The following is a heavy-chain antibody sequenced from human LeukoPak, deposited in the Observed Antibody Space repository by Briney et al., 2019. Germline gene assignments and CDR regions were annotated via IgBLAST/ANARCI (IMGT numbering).Heavy chain of an antibody. V-gene: IGHV3-7*03. CDR2: IKQDGSET. CDR1: GFIFTTYW. CDR3: ASSVFSFSGSQWDPFDI. J-gene: IGHJ3*02. Sequence: PGGTLRLSCAASGFIFTTYWMTWVRQAPGKGLEGVANIKQDGSETYYVDSVKGRFTIFRDNTKNSLYLQMTNLRAEDPAMYYCASSVFSFSGSQWDPFDIWGQGTMVTVSS. D-gene: IGHD6-19*01.